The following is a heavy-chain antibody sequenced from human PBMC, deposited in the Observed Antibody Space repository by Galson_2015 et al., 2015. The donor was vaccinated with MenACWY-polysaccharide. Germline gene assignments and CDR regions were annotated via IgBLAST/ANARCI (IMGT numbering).Heavy chain of an antibody. CDR2: ISSDGSNT. CDR1: GFTFRSYW. Sequence: SLRLSCAASGFTFRSYWMHWVRRAPGKGLVWVSRISSDGSNTDYADSVKGRFTISRDNAKNTVYLQMNSLRADDTAVYYCARGDSDVYRIDYWGQGTLVTVSS. J-gene: IGHJ4*02. V-gene: IGHV3-74*01. CDR3: ARGDSDVYRIDY. D-gene: IGHD5-18*01.